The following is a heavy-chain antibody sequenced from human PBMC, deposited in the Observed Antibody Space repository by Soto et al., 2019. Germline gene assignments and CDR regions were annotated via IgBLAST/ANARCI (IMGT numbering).Heavy chain of an antibody. Sequence: LRLSCAASGFTFSSYAMHWVRQAPGKGLEWVAVISYDGSNKYYADSVKGRFTISRDNSKNTLYLQMNSLRAEDTAVYYCARSRGVLGGNDAFDIWGQGTMVTVSS. D-gene: IGHD3-16*01. CDR2: ISYDGSNK. CDR3: ARSRGVLGGNDAFDI. CDR1: GFTFSSYA. J-gene: IGHJ3*02. V-gene: IGHV3-30-3*01.